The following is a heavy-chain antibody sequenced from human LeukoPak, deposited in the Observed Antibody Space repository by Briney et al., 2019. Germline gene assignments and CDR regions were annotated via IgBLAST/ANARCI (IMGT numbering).Heavy chain of an antibody. J-gene: IGHJ4*02. V-gene: IGHV3-9*01. CDR1: GFTFDDYA. CDR2: ISWNSGSI. CDR3: AKDAGYSGYDPPDY. Sequence: GRSLRLSCAASGFTFDDYAMHWVRQAPGKGLEWVSGISWNSGSIGYADSVKGRFTISRDNAKNSLYLQMNSLRAEDTALYYCAKDAGYSGYDPPDYWGQGTLVTVSS. D-gene: IGHD5-12*01.